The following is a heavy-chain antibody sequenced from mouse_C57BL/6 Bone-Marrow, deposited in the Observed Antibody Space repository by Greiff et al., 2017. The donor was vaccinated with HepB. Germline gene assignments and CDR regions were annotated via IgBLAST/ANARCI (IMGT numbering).Heavy chain of an antibody. Sequence: EVKLVESGPGLAKPSQTLSLTCSVTGYSITSDYRNWIRKFPGNKLEYMGYISYSGSTYYNPSLKSRISITRDTSKNQYYLQLNSVTTEDTATYYCARKIYYGSSYPFDVWGTGTTVTVSS. CDR2: ISYSGST. D-gene: IGHD1-1*01. V-gene: IGHV3-8*01. CDR1: GYSITSDY. CDR3: ARKIYYGSSYPFDV. J-gene: IGHJ1*03.